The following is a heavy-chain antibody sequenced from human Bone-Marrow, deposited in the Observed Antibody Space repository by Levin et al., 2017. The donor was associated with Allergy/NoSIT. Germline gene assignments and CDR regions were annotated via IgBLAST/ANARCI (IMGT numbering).Heavy chain of an antibody. CDR3: ARGGAVAVEYFQH. V-gene: IGHV3-33*01. CDR2: IWYDGSNK. D-gene: IGHD6-19*01. Sequence: SCAASGFTFSSYGMHWVRQAPGKGLEWVAVIWYDGSNKYYADSVKGRFTISRDNSKNTLYLQMNSLRAEDTAVYYCARGGAVAVEYFQHWGQGTLVTVSS. J-gene: IGHJ1*01. CDR1: GFTFSSYG.